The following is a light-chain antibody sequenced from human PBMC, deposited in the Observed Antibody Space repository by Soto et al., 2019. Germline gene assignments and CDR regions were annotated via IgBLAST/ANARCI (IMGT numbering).Light chain of an antibody. CDR1: SSNIGAGSD. J-gene: IGLJ1*01. CDR2: GNT. Sequence: QSVLTQPPSISGAPGQRVTISCTGSSSNIGAGSDVHWYHQLPGTAPKLLIYGNTNRPSGVPDRFSGSKSGTSASLAIAGLQTEDEGDYYCQTYDSSLSGPTYVFGTGTKVTVL. CDR3: QTYDSSLSGPTYV. V-gene: IGLV1-40*01.